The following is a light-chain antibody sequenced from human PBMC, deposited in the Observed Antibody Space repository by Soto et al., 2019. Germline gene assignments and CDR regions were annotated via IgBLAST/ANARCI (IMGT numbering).Light chain of an antibody. J-gene: IGLJ1*01. Sequence: QSVLTQPPSVSGAPGQRVTISCTGSSSNIGAGHDVHWYQHLPGTAPKLLIYGNGNRPSGIPDRFSGSKSGISASLAITGLQAEDEADYYCQSYDTSLSGSEVFGTGTKVTVL. CDR2: GNG. CDR3: QSYDTSLSGSEV. CDR1: SSNIGAGHD. V-gene: IGLV1-40*01.